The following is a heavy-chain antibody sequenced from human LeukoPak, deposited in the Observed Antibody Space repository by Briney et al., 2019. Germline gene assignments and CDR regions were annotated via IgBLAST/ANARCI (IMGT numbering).Heavy chain of an antibody. D-gene: IGHD2-2*01. CDR1: GYTFTGYY. CDR3: ARDLVGYCSSTSCSPRPQNWFDP. CDR2: INPNSGGT. Sequence: ASVKVSCKASGYTFTGYYMHWVRQAPGQGREWMGCINPNSGGTNYAQKFQGRVTMTRDTSISTAYMELSRLRSDDTAVYYCARDLVGYCSSTSCSPRPQNWFDPWGQGTLVTVSS. V-gene: IGHV1-2*02. J-gene: IGHJ5*02.